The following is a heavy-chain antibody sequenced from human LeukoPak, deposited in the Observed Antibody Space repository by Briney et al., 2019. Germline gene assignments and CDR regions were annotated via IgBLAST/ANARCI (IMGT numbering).Heavy chain of an antibody. V-gene: IGHV5-51*01. D-gene: IGHD3-16*02. CDR3: ARTKLGELSFDAFDI. J-gene: IGHJ3*02. CDR1: GYSFTSYW. CDR2: IYPGDSDT. Sequence: GESLKISCKGSGYSFTSYWIGWVRQMPGKGLEWMGIIYPGDSDTRYSPSFQGQVTISADKSISTAYLQWSSLKASDTAMYSCARTKLGELSFDAFDIWGQGTMVTVSS.